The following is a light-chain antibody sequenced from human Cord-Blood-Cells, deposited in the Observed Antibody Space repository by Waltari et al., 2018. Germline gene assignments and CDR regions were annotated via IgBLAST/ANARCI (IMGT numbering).Light chain of an antibody. CDR2: KGS. Sequence: QSALTQPASVSGSPGQSITISCPGTSSDVGSYNLDSWYQQPPGKAPKLMIYKGSKRPSGVSNRFSGSKSGNTASLTISGLQAEDEADYYCCSYAGSRVFGGGTKLTVL. J-gene: IGLJ3*02. CDR1: SSDVGSYNL. V-gene: IGLV2-23*01. CDR3: CSYAGSRV.